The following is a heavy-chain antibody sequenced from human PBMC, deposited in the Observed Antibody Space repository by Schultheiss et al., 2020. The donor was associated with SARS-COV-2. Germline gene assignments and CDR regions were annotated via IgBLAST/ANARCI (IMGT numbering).Heavy chain of an antibody. CDR2: INHSGST. D-gene: IGHD5-24*01. J-gene: IGHJ3*02. CDR3: ARERGQRGAFDI. CDR1: GGSISSSSYY. V-gene: IGHV4-39*07. Sequence: SETLSLTCTVSGGSISSSSYYWGWIRQPPGKGLEWIGEINHSGSTNYNPSLKSRVTMSVDTSKNQFSLKLSSVTAADTAVYYCARERGQRGAFDIWGQGTMVTVSS.